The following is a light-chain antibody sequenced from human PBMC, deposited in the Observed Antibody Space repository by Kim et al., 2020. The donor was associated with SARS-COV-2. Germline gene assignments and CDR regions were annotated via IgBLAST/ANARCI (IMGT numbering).Light chain of an antibody. CDR1: QDIANS. Sequence: GSVGDTVAITFRASQDIANSLALYQQKPGTVPKVLIYAATTLQSGVPSRFSGSVSGTEFTLTIGSLQTEDVTTYYCQKYNRAPWTFGPGTKVDIK. CDR3: QKYNRAPWT. CDR2: AAT. V-gene: IGKV1-27*01. J-gene: IGKJ1*01.